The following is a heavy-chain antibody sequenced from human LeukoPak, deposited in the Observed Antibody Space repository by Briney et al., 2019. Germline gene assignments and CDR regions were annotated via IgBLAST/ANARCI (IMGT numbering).Heavy chain of an antibody. Sequence: GGSLKLSCAASGFTFSGSAMHWVRQASGKGLEWVGRIRSNANSYATAYAASVKGRFTISRDDSKNPAYLQMNSLKTEDTAVYYCSQYSGAPSWGQGTLVTVSS. J-gene: IGHJ5*02. CDR1: GFTFSGSA. V-gene: IGHV3-73*01. CDR3: SQYSGAPS. D-gene: IGHD5-12*01. CDR2: IRSNANSYAT.